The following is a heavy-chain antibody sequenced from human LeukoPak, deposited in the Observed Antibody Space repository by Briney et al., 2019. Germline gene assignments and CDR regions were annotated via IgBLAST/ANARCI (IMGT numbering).Heavy chain of an antibody. J-gene: IGHJ5*02. CDR3: TRMNYARFDP. CDR2: IRSSSDGGTT. CDR1: GLTVSNAW. D-gene: IGHD2-2*01. V-gene: IGHV3-15*01. Sequence: GGSLRLSCAASGLTVSNAWMSWVRQAPGKGLEWVGRIRSSSDGGTTDYAAPVQSRFTNSRDDSENTLFLRMSSLETEDTAVYYCTRMNYARFDPWGQGTLVSVPS.